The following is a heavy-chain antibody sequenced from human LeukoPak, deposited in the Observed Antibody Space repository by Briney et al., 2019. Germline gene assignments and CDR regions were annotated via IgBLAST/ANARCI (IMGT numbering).Heavy chain of an antibody. J-gene: IGHJ6*03. D-gene: IGHD3-3*01. CDR3: ASSFWSGYPSHYYYYMDV. CDR2: IYTSGST. CDR1: GGSISSYY. Sequence: SETLSLTCTVSGGSISSYYWSWIRQPAGKGLEWIGRIYTSGSTNYNPSLKSRVTMSVDTSKNQFSLKLSSVTAADTAVYYCASSFWSGYPSHYYYYMDVWGKGTTVTVSS. V-gene: IGHV4-4*07.